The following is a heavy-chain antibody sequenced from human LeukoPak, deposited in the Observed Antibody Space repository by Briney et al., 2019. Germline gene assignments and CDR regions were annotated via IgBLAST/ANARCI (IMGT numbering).Heavy chain of an antibody. CDR3: ARDRGSGGRFDP. Sequence: ASVKVSCKASGYTFTSYYMHWVRQAPGQGLEWMGIINPSGGSTSYAQKFQGRVTMTRDMSTSTAYMELRSLRSDDTAVYYCARDRGSGGRFDPWGQGTLVTVSS. D-gene: IGHD6-19*01. V-gene: IGHV1-46*01. CDR2: INPSGGST. J-gene: IGHJ5*02. CDR1: GYTFTSYY.